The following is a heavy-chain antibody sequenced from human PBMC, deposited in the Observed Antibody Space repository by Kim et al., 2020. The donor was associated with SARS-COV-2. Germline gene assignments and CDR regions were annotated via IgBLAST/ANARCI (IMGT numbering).Heavy chain of an antibody. V-gene: IGHV3-7*01. D-gene: IGHD5-18*01. CDR3: ASQFVGYGDAFDI. CDR2: IKQDGSEK. CDR1: GFTFRSFW. Sequence: GGSLRLSCTASGFTFRSFWVTWVRQAPGKGLEWVANIKQDGSEKNYMDSVKGRFTISRDNARASLSLQMNSLRAEDTAVYFCASQFVGYGDAFDIWGQGT. J-gene: IGHJ3*02.